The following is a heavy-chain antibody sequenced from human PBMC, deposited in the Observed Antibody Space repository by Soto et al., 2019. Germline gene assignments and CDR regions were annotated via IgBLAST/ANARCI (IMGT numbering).Heavy chain of an antibody. CDR3: ARDRKQQLVIFENYYYYGMDV. CDR1: GFTFSSYA. V-gene: IGHV3-30-3*01. CDR2: ISYDGSNK. J-gene: IGHJ6*02. D-gene: IGHD6-13*01. Sequence: QVQLVESGGGVVQPGRSLRLSCAASGFTFSSYAMHWVRQAPGKGLEWVAVISYDGSNKYYADSVKGRFTISRDNSKNTLYLQMNSLRAEDTAVYYCARDRKQQLVIFENYYYYGMDVWGQGTTVTVSS.